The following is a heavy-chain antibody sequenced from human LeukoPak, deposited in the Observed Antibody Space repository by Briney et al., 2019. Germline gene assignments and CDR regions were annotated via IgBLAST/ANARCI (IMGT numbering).Heavy chain of an antibody. CDR3: ARVTMVRGAMEDYHYGMDV. V-gene: IGHV1-46*01. J-gene: IGHJ6*02. D-gene: IGHD3-10*01. CDR1: GYSFTNYY. CDR2: INPSGGST. Sequence: ASVKVSCKASGYSFTNYYMHWVRQAPGQGLEWMGLINPSGGSTSYAQKFQGRVTMTRDTSTSTVYMELSSLRSEDTAVYYCARVTMVRGAMEDYHYGMDVWGQGTTVTVSS.